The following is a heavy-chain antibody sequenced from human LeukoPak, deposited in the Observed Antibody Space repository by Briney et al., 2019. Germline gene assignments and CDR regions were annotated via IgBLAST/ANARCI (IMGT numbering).Heavy chain of an antibody. Sequence: SETLSLTCTVSGGSISSYYWSWIRQPAGKGLEWIGRIYTRGSTNYNPSLKSRVTMSVDTSKNQFSLKLSSVTAADTAVYYCAGHYYDSSGYYSEYYFDYWGQGTLVTVSS. CDR2: IYTRGST. D-gene: IGHD3-22*01. CDR3: AGHYYDSSGYYSEYYFDY. V-gene: IGHV4-4*07. J-gene: IGHJ4*02. CDR1: GGSISSYY.